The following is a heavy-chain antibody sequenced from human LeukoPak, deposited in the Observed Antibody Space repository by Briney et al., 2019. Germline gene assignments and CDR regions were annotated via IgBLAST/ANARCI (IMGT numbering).Heavy chain of an antibody. V-gene: IGHV1-24*01. J-gene: IGHJ6*02. CDR2: FDPEDGET. D-gene: IGHD6-19*01. CDR1: GYTLTELS. Sequence: GASVKVSCKVSGYTLTELSMHWVRQAPGKGLEWMGGFDPEDGETIYAQKFQGRVTMTEDTSTDTAYMELSSLRSEDTAVYYCATYPPRVAGARVYYYGMDVWGQGTTVTVSS. CDR3: ATYPPRVAGARVYYYGMDV.